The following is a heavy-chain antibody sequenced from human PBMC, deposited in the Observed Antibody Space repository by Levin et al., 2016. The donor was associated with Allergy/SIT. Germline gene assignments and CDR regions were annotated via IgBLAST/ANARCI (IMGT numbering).Heavy chain of an antibody. Sequence: ASVKVSCKASGYTFTNYGITWVRQAPGQGLEWMGWISAYNGNTNYAQKLQGRVTMTTDTSTSTAYVELRSLRSDDTAVYYCARDREWNNYESSDYYYYYWGQGTLVTVSS. CDR3: ARDREWNNYESSDYYYYY. V-gene: IGHV1-18*01. CDR1: GYTFTNYG. D-gene: IGHD3-22*01. CDR2: ISAYNGNT. J-gene: IGHJ4*02.